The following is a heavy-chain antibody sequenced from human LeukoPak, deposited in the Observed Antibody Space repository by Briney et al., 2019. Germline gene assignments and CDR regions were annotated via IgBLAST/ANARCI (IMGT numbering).Heavy chain of an antibody. J-gene: IGHJ4*02. D-gene: IGHD4-17*01. Sequence: GGSLRLSCEASGFTFSSYAMTWDRQAPGKGLEWVSSISGSGDSTYYADSVKGRFSITRDNSKNTLYLQMNSLSAEDTAVYFCANGVTTYDYWGQGTLVTVSS. CDR3: ANGVTTYDY. CDR2: ISGSGDST. CDR1: GFTFSSYA. V-gene: IGHV3-23*01.